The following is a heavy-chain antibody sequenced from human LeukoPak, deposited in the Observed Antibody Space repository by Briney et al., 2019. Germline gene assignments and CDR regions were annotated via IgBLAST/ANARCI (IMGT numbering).Heavy chain of an antibody. J-gene: IGHJ6*03. CDR3: ARDQNSSSWYFYYYMDV. D-gene: IGHD6-13*01. V-gene: IGHV3-21*01. Sequence: GGSLRLSCAASGFTFSSYSMNWVRQAPGKGLEWVSSISSSSSYIYYADSVKGRFTISRDNAKNSLYLQMNSLRAEDTAVYYCARDQNSSSWYFYYYMDVWGKGTTVTVSS. CDR1: GFTFSSYS. CDR2: ISSSSSYI.